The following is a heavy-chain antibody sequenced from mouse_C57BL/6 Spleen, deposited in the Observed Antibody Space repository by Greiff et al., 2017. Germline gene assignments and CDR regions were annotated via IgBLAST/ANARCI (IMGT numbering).Heavy chain of an antibody. CDR1: GYTFTSYW. J-gene: IGHJ4*01. V-gene: IGHV1-72*01. D-gene: IGHD2-3*01. CDR2: IDPNSGGT. CDR3: ARSKVYDNYAMDY. Sequence: QVQLKQPGAELVKPGASVKLSCKASGYTFTSYWMHWVKQRPGRGLEWIGRIDPNSGGTKYNEKFKSKATLTVDKPSSTAYMQRSSLTSEDSAVYYCARSKVYDNYAMDYWGQGTSVTVSS.